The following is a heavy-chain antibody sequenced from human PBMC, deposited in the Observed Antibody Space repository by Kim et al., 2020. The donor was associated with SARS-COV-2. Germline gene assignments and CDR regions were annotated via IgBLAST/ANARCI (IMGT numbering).Heavy chain of an antibody. D-gene: IGHD4-17*01. CDR3: ARLPQGYDYGERDYYYGMDV. CDR1: GGTFSSYA. J-gene: IGHJ6*02. CDR2: IIPIFGTA. Sequence: SVKVSCKASGGTFSSYAISWVRQAPGQGLEWMGGIIPIFGTANYAQKFQGRVTITADESTSTAYMELSSLRSEDTAVYYCARLPQGYDYGERDYYYGMDVWGQGTTVTVSS. V-gene: IGHV1-69*13.